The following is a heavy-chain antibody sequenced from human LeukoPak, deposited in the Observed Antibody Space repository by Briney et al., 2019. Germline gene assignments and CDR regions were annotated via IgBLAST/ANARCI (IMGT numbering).Heavy chain of an antibody. Sequence: PSETLSLTCTVSGGSLSSSNYYWVRIRQPPGMGLEWVGSNYYSGSTYSNLSLQSRVTIAVATSQNPLSLKLRTVAAADTALCYCARLDGYCSGGSCYSVSFVDPWGQGTLVTVSS. CDR3: ARLDGYCSGGSCYSVSFVDP. CDR1: GGSLSSSNYY. CDR2: NYYSGST. J-gene: IGHJ5*02. V-gene: IGHV4-39*01. D-gene: IGHD2-15*01.